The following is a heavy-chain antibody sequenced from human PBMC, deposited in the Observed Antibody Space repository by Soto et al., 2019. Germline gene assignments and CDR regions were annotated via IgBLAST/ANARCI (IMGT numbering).Heavy chain of an antibody. Sequence: PSQTLSLTCAISGDSVSNKSAAWNWIRQSPSRGLEWLGRTYYRSKWYNDYAVSVESRITINPDTSKNQFSLQLNSVTPEDTAVYYCARVEFKQPVRWFDPWGQGTLVTVSS. J-gene: IGHJ5*02. CDR2: TYYRSKWYN. CDR3: ARVEFKQPVRWFDP. V-gene: IGHV6-1*01. CDR1: GDSVSNKSAA. D-gene: IGHD6-13*01.